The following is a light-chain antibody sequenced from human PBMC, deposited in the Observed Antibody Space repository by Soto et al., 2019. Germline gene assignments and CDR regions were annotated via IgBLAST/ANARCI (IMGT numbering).Light chain of an antibody. V-gene: IGKV1-5*01. CDR1: QDIGTW. J-gene: IGKJ1*01. CDR2: VAS. Sequence: DIQLTQSPSSVSASVGDRVTITCRASQDIGTWLAWYQQKPGKAPKLLIYVASNLQSGVPSRFSGSGSGTEFTLTISSLQPDDFATYYCQQYNSYSPWTFGQGTKVEIK. CDR3: QQYNSYSPWT.